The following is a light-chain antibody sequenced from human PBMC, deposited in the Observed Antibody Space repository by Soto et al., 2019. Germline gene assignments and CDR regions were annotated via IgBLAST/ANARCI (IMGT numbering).Light chain of an antibody. CDR2: FAS. J-gene: IGKJ4*01. CDR1: QTVSKN. Sequence: EIVMTQSPATLSVSPGEKATLSCRASQTVSKNLAWYQQKPGQAPRLLIYFASTRATGIPARFSGSGSGTEFTFTISSLQSEDFAVYYCQQYNKWPLTFGGGTKVETK. V-gene: IGKV3-15*01. CDR3: QQYNKWPLT.